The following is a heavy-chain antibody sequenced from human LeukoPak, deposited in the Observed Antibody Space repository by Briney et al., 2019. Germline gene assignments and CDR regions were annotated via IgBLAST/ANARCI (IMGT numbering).Heavy chain of an antibody. V-gene: IGHV3-9*01. D-gene: IGHD6-19*01. CDR2: ISWDSLNI. J-gene: IGHJ6*02. CDR1: GFTFDDYA. Sequence: GRSLRLSCAASGFTFDDYAMFWVRQAPGKGLEWVSGISWDSLNIGYAASVKGRFTISRDNAKNSVYLQMSSLRADDTAFYYCARGNRDSSGFYFYYGMDVWGQGTTVTVSS. CDR3: ARGNRDSSGFYFYYGMDV.